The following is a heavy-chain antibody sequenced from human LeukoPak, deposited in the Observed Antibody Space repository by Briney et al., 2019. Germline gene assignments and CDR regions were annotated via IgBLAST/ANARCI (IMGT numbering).Heavy chain of an antibody. Sequence: GGSLRLSCEGSGFTLSNYAMIWVRQAPGKGPEWVSAISGSGGSTFYADAVTGRFTISRDNSKNTFYLQMNSLRAEDTAVYYCAIEGYSYGYGMDVWGQGTTVTVSS. CDR1: GFTLSNYA. CDR3: AIEGYSYGYGMDV. V-gene: IGHV3-23*01. J-gene: IGHJ6*02. CDR2: ISGSGGST. D-gene: IGHD5-18*01.